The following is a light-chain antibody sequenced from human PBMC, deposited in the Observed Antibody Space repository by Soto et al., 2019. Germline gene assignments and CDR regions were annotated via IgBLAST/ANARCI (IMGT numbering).Light chain of an antibody. CDR1: HSDFGGYNY. V-gene: IGLV2-8*01. Sequence: QSALTQPPSASGSPGQSVTISCTGAHSDFGGYNYVSWYQQHPGKAPKLMIFEVNKRPSGVPDRFSGSKFGNTASLTVSGLQAEDEADYYCSSYTSISTVLFGGGTQLTVL. CDR3: SSYTSISTVL. J-gene: IGLJ2*01. CDR2: EVN.